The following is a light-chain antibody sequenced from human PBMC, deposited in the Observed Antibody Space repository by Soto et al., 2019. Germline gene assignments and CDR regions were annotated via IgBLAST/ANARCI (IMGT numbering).Light chain of an antibody. Sequence: EIVLTQSPGTLSLSPGERATLSCRASQSVSSSYLAWYQQKPGQAPRLLIYGASSRATGIPDRFSGSGSGTEFTLTISSLQPEDFAVYYCQQFDDSVTFGQGTRLEIK. J-gene: IGKJ5*01. CDR3: QQFDDSVT. V-gene: IGKV3-20*01. CDR1: QSVSSSY. CDR2: GAS.